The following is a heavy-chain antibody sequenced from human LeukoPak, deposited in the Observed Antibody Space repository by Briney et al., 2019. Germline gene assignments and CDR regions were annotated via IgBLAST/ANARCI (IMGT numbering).Heavy chain of an antibody. CDR3: ARGAYRWNHFVY. CDR1: GFTDSSDF. V-gene: IGHV3-53*01. Sequence: SGGSLRLSCAASGFTDSSDFLSGVRQAPGKGLEWVSVIYSGGKTFYADSVKGRFTISRDNCKKTLYFKRKSLRAEDTARYCFARGAYRWNHFVYWGQGTLVTVSS. CDR2: IYSGGKT. D-gene: IGHD2-8*02. J-gene: IGHJ4*02.